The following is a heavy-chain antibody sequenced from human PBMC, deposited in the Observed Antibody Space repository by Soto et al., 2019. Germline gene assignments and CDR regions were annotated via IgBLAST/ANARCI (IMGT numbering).Heavy chain of an antibody. J-gene: IGHJ4*02. CDR1: GGSISSYY. Sequence: SETLSLTCTVSGGSISSYYWSWIRQPPGKGLEWIGYIYYSGSTNYNPSLKSRVTISVDTSKNQFSLKLSSVTAADTAVYYCTRRYGGNFDYWGQGTLVTVSS. V-gene: IGHV4-59*12. CDR3: TRRYGGNFDY. CDR2: IYYSGST. D-gene: IGHD5-12*01.